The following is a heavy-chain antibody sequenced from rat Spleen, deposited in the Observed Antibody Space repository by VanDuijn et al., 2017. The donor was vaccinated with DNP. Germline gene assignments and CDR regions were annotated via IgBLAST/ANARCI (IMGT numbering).Heavy chain of an antibody. CDR2: ISPGGVNT. D-gene: IGHD1-1*01. CDR1: GFTFSNYY. V-gene: IGHV5-25*01. CDR3: AIYYFSGDNWFAY. J-gene: IGHJ3*01. Sequence: EVQLVESGGGLVQPGMSMKLSCAASGFTFSNYYMAWVRQAPTQGLEWVAAISPGGVNTYFRDSVRGRFTISRDDAKSTLFLQMNSLRSEDTATYYCAIYYFSGDNWFAYWGQGTLVTVSS.